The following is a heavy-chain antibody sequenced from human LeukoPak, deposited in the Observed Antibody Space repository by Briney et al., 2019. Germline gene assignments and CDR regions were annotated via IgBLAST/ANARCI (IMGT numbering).Heavy chain of an antibody. V-gene: IGHV1-2*02. J-gene: IGHJ6*03. D-gene: IGHD2-2*01. CDR2: INPNSGGT. Sequence: ASVKVSCKASGYTFTGYYMHWVRQAPGQGLEWMGWINPNSGGTNYAQKFQGRVTMTRDTSISTAYMELSRLRSDDTAVYYCARDACSSTSCHYYYYYYMDVWGKGTTVTVSS. CDR1: GYTFTGYY. CDR3: ARDACSSTSCHYYYYYYMDV.